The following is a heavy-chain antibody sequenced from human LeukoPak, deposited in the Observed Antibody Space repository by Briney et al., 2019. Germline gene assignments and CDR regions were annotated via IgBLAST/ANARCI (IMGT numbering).Heavy chain of an antibody. J-gene: IGHJ4*02. CDR3: ATDILTGYYDY. CDR2: INHSGST. Sequence: PSETLSLTCAVYGGSFIGYYWSWIRQPPGKGLEWIGEINHSGSTNYNPSLKSRVTISVDTSKNQFSLKLSSVTAADTAVYYCATDILTGYYDYWGQGTLVTVSS. D-gene: IGHD3-9*01. V-gene: IGHV4-34*01. CDR1: GGSFIGYY.